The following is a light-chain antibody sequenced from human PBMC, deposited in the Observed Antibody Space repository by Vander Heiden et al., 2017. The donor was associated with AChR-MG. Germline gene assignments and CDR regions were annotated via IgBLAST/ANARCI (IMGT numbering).Light chain of an antibody. CDR3: QQTDSTPFT. CDR1: QRISNY. Sequence: DIQMTQSPSSLSASVGDRVTITCRASQRISNYLNWYQQKPGKAPKVLIYGASGLQSGVPSRFSGSGSGTDFTLTISRLQPEDIASYYCQQTDSTPFTFGQGTKLEIK. V-gene: IGKV1-39*01. J-gene: IGKJ2*01. CDR2: GAS.